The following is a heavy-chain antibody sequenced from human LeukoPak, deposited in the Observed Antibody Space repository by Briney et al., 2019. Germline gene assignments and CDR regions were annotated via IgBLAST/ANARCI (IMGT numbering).Heavy chain of an antibody. Sequence: GGSLRLSCAASGFTFSSYWMHWVRQASGKGLVWVSRINSDGSSTSYADSVKGRFTISRDNAKNTLYLQMNSLRAEDTAVYYCARVRVGAPLDYWGQGTLVTVSS. CDR1: GFTFSSYW. J-gene: IGHJ4*02. CDR2: INSDGSST. V-gene: IGHV3-74*01. CDR3: ARVRVGAPLDY. D-gene: IGHD1-26*01.